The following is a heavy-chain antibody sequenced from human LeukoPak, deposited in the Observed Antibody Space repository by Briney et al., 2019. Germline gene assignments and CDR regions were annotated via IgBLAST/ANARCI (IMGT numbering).Heavy chain of an antibody. CDR3: AREGYYGSGSYFPYFDY. J-gene: IGHJ4*02. CDR1: GFTFSSYA. Sequence: PGGSLRLSCAASGFTFSSYAMHWVRQAPGKGLEWVAVISYDGSNKYYADSVKGRFTISRDNSKNTLYLQMNSLRAEDTAVYYCAREGYYGSGSYFPYFDYWGQGTLVTGSS. D-gene: IGHD3-10*01. V-gene: IGHV3-30-3*01. CDR2: ISYDGSNK.